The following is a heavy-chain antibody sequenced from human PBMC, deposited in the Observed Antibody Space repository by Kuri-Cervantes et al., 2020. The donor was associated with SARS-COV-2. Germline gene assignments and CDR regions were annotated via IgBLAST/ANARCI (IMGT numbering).Heavy chain of an antibody. D-gene: IGHD3-16*01. CDR3: AEHYETYHPPQGFDI. Sequence: ETLSLTCTVSGGSISSSSYYWGWIRQAPGKGLEWVSGISGSGGTTYYADSVKGRFTISRDNSKNTLYLQMNSLRADDTAVYYCAEHYETYHPPQGFDIWGQGTMVTVSS. V-gene: IGHV3-23*01. J-gene: IGHJ3*02. CDR1: GGSISSSSYY. CDR2: ISGSGGTT.